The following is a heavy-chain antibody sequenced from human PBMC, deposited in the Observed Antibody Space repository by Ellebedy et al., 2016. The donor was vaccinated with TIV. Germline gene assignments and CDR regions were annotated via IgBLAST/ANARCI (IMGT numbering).Heavy chain of an antibody. CDR2: ISYDGSNK. Sequence: GGSLRLSCAASGFTFSSYAMHWVRQAPGKGLEWVAVISYDGSNKYYADSVKGRFTISRDNSKNTLYLQMNSLRAEDTAVYYCARLDYDSSGYYWGQGTLVTVSS. CDR1: GFTFSSYA. D-gene: IGHD3-22*01. V-gene: IGHV3-30-3*01. CDR3: ARLDYDSSGYY. J-gene: IGHJ4*02.